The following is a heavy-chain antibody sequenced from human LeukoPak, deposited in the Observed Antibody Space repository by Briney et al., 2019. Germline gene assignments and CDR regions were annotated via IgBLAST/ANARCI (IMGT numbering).Heavy chain of an antibody. J-gene: IGHJ4*02. CDR2: RKVDGSEK. CDR1: GFTFSSSW. V-gene: IGHV3-7*01. Sequence: GASLRLSCAASGFTFSSSWMSWVRQAPGKGLEWVANRKVDGSEKHYVASVKGRFTISRDNAKNSPYLQLNSLRAEDTAVYYCARGPSYCGGNCYYYFDYWGLGTLVSVSS. CDR3: ARGPSYCGGNCYYYFDY. D-gene: IGHD2-21*01.